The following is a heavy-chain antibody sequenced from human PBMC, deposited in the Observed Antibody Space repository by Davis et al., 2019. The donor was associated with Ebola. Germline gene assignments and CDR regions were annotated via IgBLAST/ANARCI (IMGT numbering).Heavy chain of an antibody. Sequence: GESLKISCKGSGYTFTRHWIGWVRQMPGKGLEWMGIIYPGDSETKYSPSFRGQVTISADKSISTAYLQWSSLKASDTAMYYCARQNYYDSSGYYYPLDLDYWGQGTLVTVSS. CDR3: ARQNYYDSSGYYYPLDLDY. J-gene: IGHJ4*02. CDR2: IYPGDSET. V-gene: IGHV5-51*01. CDR1: GYTFTRHW. D-gene: IGHD3-22*01.